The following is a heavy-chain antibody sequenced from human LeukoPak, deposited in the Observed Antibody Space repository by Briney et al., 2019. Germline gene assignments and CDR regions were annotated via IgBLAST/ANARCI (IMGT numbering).Heavy chain of an antibody. V-gene: IGHV4-34*01. CDR2: INHGGST. J-gene: IGHJ4*02. CDR1: GGSFSGYY. D-gene: IGHD3-3*01. CDR3: ARAIITIFGVVTVFDY. Sequence: PSETLSLTCAVYGGSFSGYYWSWIRQPPGKGLEWIGEINHGGSTNYNPSLKSRVTISVDTSKNQFSLKLSSVTAADTAVYYCARAIITIFGVVTVFDYWGQGTLVTVSS.